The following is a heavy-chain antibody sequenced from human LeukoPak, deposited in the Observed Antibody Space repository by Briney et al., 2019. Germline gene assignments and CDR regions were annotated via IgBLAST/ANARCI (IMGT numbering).Heavy chain of an antibody. J-gene: IGHJ4*02. CDR2: FHPEDGET. Sequence: ASVRVSCKVSGYTLNELSMHGVRQAPGKGLEGRGGFHPEDGETIYAQKFQGRVTMTEDTSTDTAYMELSSLRSEDTAVYYCATHPRDSDPPVDWGQGTLVTVSS. D-gene: IGHD3-22*01. CDR3: ATHPRDSDPPVD. CDR1: GYTLNELS. V-gene: IGHV1-24*01.